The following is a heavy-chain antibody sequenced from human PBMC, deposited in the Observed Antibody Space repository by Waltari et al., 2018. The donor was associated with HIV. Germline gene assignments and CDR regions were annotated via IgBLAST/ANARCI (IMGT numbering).Heavy chain of an antibody. V-gene: IGHV4-38-2*02. D-gene: IGHD3-16*02. CDR3: ARGRSHAWVGEMKAVLHI. CDR1: GSSHHRCFY. Sequence: HLRASGPGLVNPSDTLLPPCRGSGSSHHRCFYGGCIRQSPGKGLECIGRIFLSSTTYYNQSLESRVTISIDTSKNQFSLKLGSVTAADAAMYYCARGRSHAWVGEMKAVLHIWGQGTMVTVSS. J-gene: IGHJ3*02. CDR2: IFLSSTT.